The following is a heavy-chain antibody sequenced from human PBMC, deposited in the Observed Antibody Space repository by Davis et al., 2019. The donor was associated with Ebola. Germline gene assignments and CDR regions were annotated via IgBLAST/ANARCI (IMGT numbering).Heavy chain of an antibody. J-gene: IGHJ2*01. CDR1: GFTFSSYG. CDR3: ARDLPGGDWYFDL. V-gene: IGHV3-30*02. Sequence: GGSLRLSCAASGFTFSSYGMHWVRQAPGKGLEGVAFIRYDGSNKYYADSVKGRFTISRDNSKNTLYLQMSSLRAEDTALYYCARDLPGGDWYFDLWGRGTLVTVSS. CDR2: IRYDGSNK. D-gene: IGHD1-14*01.